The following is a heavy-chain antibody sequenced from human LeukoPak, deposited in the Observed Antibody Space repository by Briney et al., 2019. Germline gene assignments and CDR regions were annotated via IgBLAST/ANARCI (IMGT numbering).Heavy chain of an antibody. CDR1: GGSISIYY. V-gene: IGHV4-4*07. CDR2: IYTSGST. Sequence: SETLSLTCTVSGGSISIYYWSWIRQPAGKGLEWIGRIYTSGSTNYNPSLKSRVTMSADTSKNQFFLKLTSVTAADTAVYYCARAGYSDWFDPWGLGTLVTVSS. D-gene: IGHD6-13*01. J-gene: IGHJ5*02. CDR3: ARAGYSDWFDP.